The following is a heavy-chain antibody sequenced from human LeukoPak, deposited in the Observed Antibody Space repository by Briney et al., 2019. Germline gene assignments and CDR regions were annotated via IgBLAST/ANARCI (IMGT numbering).Heavy chain of an antibody. CDR3: ARETLGIAAAGIGLGFDY. J-gene: IGHJ4*02. V-gene: IGHV3-48*03. CDR1: GFTFSSYE. Sequence: GGSLRLSCAASGFTFSSYEMNWVRQAPGKGLEWVSYISSSGSTIYYADSVKGRLTISRDNAKNSLYLQMNSLRAEDTAVYYCARETLGIAAAGIGLGFDYWGQGTLVTVSS. D-gene: IGHD6-13*01. CDR2: ISSSGSTI.